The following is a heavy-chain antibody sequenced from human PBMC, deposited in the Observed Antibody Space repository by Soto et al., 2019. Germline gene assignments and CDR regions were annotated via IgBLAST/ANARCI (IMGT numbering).Heavy chain of an antibody. D-gene: IGHD2-2*01. CDR3: ARDRGYCSSTSCLSRYYGMDV. Sequence: QVQLQESGPGLVKPSETLSLTCTVSGGSISSYYWSWIRQPPGKGLEWIGYIYYSGRTNYNPSLKSRVTISVDTSKNQFSLKLSSVTAADPAVYYCARDRGYCSSTSCLSRYYGMDVWGQGTTVTVSS. J-gene: IGHJ6*02. V-gene: IGHV4-59*01. CDR2: IYYSGRT. CDR1: GGSISSYY.